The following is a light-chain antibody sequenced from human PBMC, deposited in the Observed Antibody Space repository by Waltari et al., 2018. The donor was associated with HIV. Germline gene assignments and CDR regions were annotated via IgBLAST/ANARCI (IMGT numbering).Light chain of an antibody. J-gene: IGLJ3*02. CDR2: EVT. Sequence: QSALPQPRSVSGSPGQSVTISCTGTSSDIGDYNYVSWYQQHPGKSPKLMIYEVTKRPSGVPDRFSGSKSGNTASLTISGLQAEDEAAYYCCSFAGSYTLVFGGGTKLTVL. CDR3: CSFAGSYTLV. CDR1: SSDIGDYNY. V-gene: IGLV2-11*01.